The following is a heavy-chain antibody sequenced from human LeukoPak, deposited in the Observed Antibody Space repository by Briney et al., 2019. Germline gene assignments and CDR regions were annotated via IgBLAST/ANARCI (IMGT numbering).Heavy chain of an antibody. Sequence: PGGSLRLSCAASGFTFSSAWMSWVRQAPGKGLEWVGRIKSKTDGGTTDYAAPVKGRFTISRDDSKNTLYLQMNSLKTEDTAVYYCTAPERGDYGDYWGQGTLVTVSS. J-gene: IGHJ4*02. CDR2: IKSKTDGGTT. CDR1: GFTFSSAW. D-gene: IGHD5-24*01. V-gene: IGHV3-15*01. CDR3: TAPERGDYGDY.